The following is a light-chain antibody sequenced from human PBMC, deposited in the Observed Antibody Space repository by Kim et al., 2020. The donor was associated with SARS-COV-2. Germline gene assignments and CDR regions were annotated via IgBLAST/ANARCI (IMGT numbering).Light chain of an antibody. V-gene: IGLV3-19*01. CDR2: GKN. Sequence: ALGQTCRLTGKGDSLRSYYASWYQQKPGQAPVLVIYGKNNRPSGIPDRFSGSSSGNTASLTITGAQAEDEADYCCNSRDSSGNHLVFGGGTQLTVL. CDR3: NSRDSSGNHLV. CDR1: SLRSYY. J-gene: IGLJ3*02.